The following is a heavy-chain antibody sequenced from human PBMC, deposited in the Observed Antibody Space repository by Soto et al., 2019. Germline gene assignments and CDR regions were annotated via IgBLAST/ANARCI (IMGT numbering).Heavy chain of an antibody. CDR2: IKPNSGDT. J-gene: IGHJ4*02. CDR1: GFPFSDYY. CDR3: ARDPLYDTWTLFDH. Sequence: ASVKVSCKASGFPFSDYYIHWVRQAPGQGLEWMGWIKPNSGDTHFVKKFQGRVTVTRDTSITTVDMELTRLRSDDTAVYYCARDPLYDTWTLFDHWGQGTLVTVSS. V-gene: IGHV1-2*02. D-gene: IGHD1-1*01.